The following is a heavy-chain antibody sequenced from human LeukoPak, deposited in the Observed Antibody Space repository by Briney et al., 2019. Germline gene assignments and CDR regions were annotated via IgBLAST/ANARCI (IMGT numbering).Heavy chain of an antibody. J-gene: IGHJ3*02. V-gene: IGHV3-21*01. D-gene: IGHD6-13*01. Sequence: PGGSLRLSCAASGFTFSTYSMNWVRQAPGKGLEWVSSLSSSSTYVYYADSVKGRFTISRDNSKNTLYLQMNSLRAEDTAVYYCARDLEQQLVLGAFDIWGQGTMVTVSS. CDR1: GFTFSTYS. CDR3: ARDLEQQLVLGAFDI. CDR2: LSSSSTYV.